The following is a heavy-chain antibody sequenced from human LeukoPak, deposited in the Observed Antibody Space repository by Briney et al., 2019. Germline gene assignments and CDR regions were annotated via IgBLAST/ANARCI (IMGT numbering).Heavy chain of an antibody. D-gene: IGHD4-11*01. CDR1: GGTFSSYA. CDR2: IIPIFGTA. Sequence: ASVKVSCKASGGTFSSYAISWVRQAPGQGLEWMGGIIPIFGTANYAQKFQGRVTITADESTSTAYMELSSLRSEDTAVYYCARVRPDSNQDYYYYYYMDVWGKGTTVAVSS. V-gene: IGHV1-69*01. J-gene: IGHJ6*03. CDR3: ARVRPDSNQDYYYYYYMDV.